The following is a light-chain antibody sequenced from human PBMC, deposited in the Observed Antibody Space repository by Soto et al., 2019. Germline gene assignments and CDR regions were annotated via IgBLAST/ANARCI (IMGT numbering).Light chain of an antibody. CDR3: QQYSTYWT. Sequence: DIQMTQSPSTLSASVGDRVSITCRASQSIDSWLAWYQQKPGTAPKLLIYKASSLQSGVPSRFSGSGSGTDFTLTISSLQPDDFATYFCQQYSTYWTFGQGTKADI. CDR1: QSIDSW. CDR2: KAS. V-gene: IGKV1-5*03. J-gene: IGKJ1*01.